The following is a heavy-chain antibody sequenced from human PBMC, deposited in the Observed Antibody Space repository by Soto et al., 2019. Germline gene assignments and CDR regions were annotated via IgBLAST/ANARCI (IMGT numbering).Heavy chain of an antibody. D-gene: IGHD6-19*01. V-gene: IGHV4-61*01. CDR2: IYYSGST. J-gene: IGHJ4*02. Sequence: PSETLSLTCTVSGGSVSSGSYYWSWIRQPPGKGLEWIGYIYYSGSTNYNPSLKSRVTISVDTSKNQFSLKLSSVTAADTAVYYCARAHSSGRIFDSWGRGTLVTVSS. CDR1: GGSVSSGSYY. CDR3: ARAHSSGRIFDS.